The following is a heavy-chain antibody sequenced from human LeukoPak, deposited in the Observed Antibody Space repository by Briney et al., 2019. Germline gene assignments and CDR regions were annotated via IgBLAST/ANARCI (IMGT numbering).Heavy chain of an antibody. D-gene: IGHD5-18*01. V-gene: IGHV3-48*02. J-gene: IGHJ4*02. Sequence: PGGSLRLSCAASGFTFSFYSMNWVRQAPAKGLEWVSYISSSDNTIHYADSVKGRFTISRDNAKNSLYLEMNSLRDEDTAVYYCARVHRGYSYGRLDYWGQGTLVTVSS. CDR2: ISSSDNTI. CDR3: ARVHRGYSYGRLDY. CDR1: GFTFSFYS.